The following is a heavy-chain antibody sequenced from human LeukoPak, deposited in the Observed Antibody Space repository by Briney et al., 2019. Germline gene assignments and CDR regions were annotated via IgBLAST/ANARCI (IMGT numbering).Heavy chain of an antibody. V-gene: IGHV2-5*02. Sequence: SGPTLVNPTQTLTLTCTFSGFSLTTSGMGVGSIRQPPGKALEWLALIYWDDDKRYSPSLKSRLTITKDTSNNQVVLTMTNMDPVDTATYYCALGFRHCFGGYCFDPWGQGTLVTVSS. D-gene: IGHD2-15*01. CDR2: IYWDDDK. CDR1: GFSLTTSGMG. J-gene: IGHJ5*02. CDR3: ALGFRHCFGGYCFDP.